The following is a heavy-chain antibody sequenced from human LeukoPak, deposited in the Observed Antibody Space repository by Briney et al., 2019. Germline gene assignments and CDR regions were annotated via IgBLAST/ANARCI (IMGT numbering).Heavy chain of an antibody. CDR2: ISRGGST. V-gene: IGHV4-34*01. CDR1: GGSFSVYY. J-gene: IGHJ4*02. Sequence: SETLSLTCAVYGGSFSVYYWSWIRQPPGKGLEWIGEISRGGSTNYNPSLKSRVTISLDTSKNQVSLKLSSVTAADTAMYYCGLSTTKATTRTIDYWGQGALVTVSS. CDR3: GLSTTKATTRTIDY. D-gene: IGHD4-17*01.